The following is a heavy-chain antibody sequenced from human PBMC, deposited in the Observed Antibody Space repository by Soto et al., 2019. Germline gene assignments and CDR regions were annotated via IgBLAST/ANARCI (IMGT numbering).Heavy chain of an antibody. CDR2: INHSGST. CDR3: ARTQQLVVRLPHNWFDP. D-gene: IGHD6-13*01. V-gene: IGHV4-34*01. J-gene: IGHJ5*02. Sequence: QVQLQQWGAGLLKPSETLSLTCAVYGGSFSGYYWSWIRQPPGKGLEWIGEINHSGSTNDNPSLKSRVTISVYTSKNQFSLKLSSVTAADTAVYYCARTQQLVVRLPHNWFDPWGQGTLVTVSS. CDR1: GGSFSGYY.